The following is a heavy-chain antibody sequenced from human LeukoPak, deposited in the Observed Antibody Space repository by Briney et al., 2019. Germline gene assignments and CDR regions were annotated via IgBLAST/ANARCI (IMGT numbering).Heavy chain of an antibody. Sequence: SETLSLTCTVSVGSLSSYYWSWIRQPPGKGLEWGGYIYYSGSTNYNPSLKSRVTISVDTSKNQFSLKLSSVTAADTAVYYCARLDFWSGYPYDYWGQGTLVTVSS. J-gene: IGHJ4*02. CDR3: ARLDFWSGYPYDY. D-gene: IGHD3-3*01. CDR2: IYYSGST. CDR1: VGSLSSYY. V-gene: IGHV4-59*01.